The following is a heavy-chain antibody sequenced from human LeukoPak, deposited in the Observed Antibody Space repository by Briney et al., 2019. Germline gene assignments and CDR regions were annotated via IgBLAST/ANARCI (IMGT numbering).Heavy chain of an antibody. CDR1: GYTFTNYA. V-gene: IGHV1-3*01. CDR2: INAGIGNT. D-gene: IGHD4-23*01. J-gene: IGHJ3*02. CDR3: ARTQGVYYGGNFGAFDI. Sequence: ASVKVSCKASGYTFTNYAIHWVRQAPGQRLEWMGWINAGIGNTKYSQKFQDRVAITRDTSASTAYMELSSLRSEDTSVYYCARTQGVYYGGNFGAFDIWGQGTVVTVSS.